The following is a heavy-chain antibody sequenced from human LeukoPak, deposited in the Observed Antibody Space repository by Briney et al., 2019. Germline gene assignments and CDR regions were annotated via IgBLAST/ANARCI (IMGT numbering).Heavy chain of an antibody. Sequence: SETLSLTCTVSGDSISSGDYYWSWIRQPPGKGLEWIGYISYSGGPNYNPSHKSRVTISVDTSKNQFSLKLTSVTAADTAVYYCAREYYGSSGYYNDYWGQGALVTVSS. V-gene: IGHV4-61*08. D-gene: IGHD3-22*01. CDR1: GDSISSGDYY. CDR2: ISYSGGP. J-gene: IGHJ4*02. CDR3: AREYYGSSGYYNDY.